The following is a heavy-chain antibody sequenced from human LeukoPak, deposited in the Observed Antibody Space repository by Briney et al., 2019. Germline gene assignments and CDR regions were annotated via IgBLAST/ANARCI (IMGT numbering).Heavy chain of an antibody. V-gene: IGHV3-23*01. D-gene: IGHD3-16*02. Sequence: GGSLRLSCAASGFTFSSYAMSWVRQAPGKGLEWVSAISGSGGSTYYADSVKGRFTISRDSSKNTLYLQMNSLRAEDTAVYYCAKDIMITFGGVIVSAPDYWGQGTLVTVSS. CDR1: GFTFSSYA. CDR3: AKDIMITFGGVIVSAPDY. CDR2: ISGSGGST. J-gene: IGHJ4*02.